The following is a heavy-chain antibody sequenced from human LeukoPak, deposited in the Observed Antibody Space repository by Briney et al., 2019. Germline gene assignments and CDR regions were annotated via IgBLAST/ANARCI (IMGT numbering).Heavy chain of an antibody. V-gene: IGHV3-23*01. Sequence: PGGSLRLSCAASGFTFSSYAMKWVRQAPGKGLEWVSTISGSGASTYYADSVKGRFTISRDNSKNTLYLHMNSLRAEDTAIYYCARDNYSYRLDLWGQGTLVTVSS. CDR3: ARDNYSYRLDL. CDR1: GFTFSSYA. D-gene: IGHD2-21*01. CDR2: ISGSGAST. J-gene: IGHJ5*02.